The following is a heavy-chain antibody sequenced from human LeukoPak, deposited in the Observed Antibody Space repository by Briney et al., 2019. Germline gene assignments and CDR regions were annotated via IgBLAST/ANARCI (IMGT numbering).Heavy chain of an antibody. J-gene: IGHJ4*02. CDR2: TYWDDDK. D-gene: IGHD3-22*01. CDR3: AHIMLPRYDSSGFHYGYFDY. CDR1: GFSLTTSGVG. V-gene: IGHV2-5*02. Sequence: SGPTLVKPTQTLTLTCTFSGFSLTTSGVGVGWIRQPPGKALVWLALTYWDDDKRYSPSLKSRLTITKDTSKNQVVLTMTNMDPVDTATYYCAHIMLPRYDSSGFHYGYFDYWGQGTLVTVSS.